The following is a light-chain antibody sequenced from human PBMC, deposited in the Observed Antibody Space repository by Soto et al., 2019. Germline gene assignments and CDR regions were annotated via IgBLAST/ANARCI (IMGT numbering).Light chain of an antibody. CDR2: GAS. V-gene: IGKV3D-20*02. J-gene: IGKJ5*01. CDR3: QQRSNWPIT. CDR1: QSVRSTY. Sequence: EIVLTQSPGTLSLSPGERATLSCRASQSVRSTYLAWYQQKPGQPPRLLIYGASSRATGIPDRFSGSGSGTDFTLTISRLEPEDFAVYYCQQRSNWPITFGQGTRLEIK.